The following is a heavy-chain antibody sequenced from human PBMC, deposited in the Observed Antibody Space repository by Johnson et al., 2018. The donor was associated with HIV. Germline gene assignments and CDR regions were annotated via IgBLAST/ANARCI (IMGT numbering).Heavy chain of an antibody. CDR1: GFAFRSYW. V-gene: IGHV3-74*01. J-gene: IGHJ3*01. CDR2: IYYDGSRP. CDR3: AKVDCGGDTCAGYDPFDL. Sequence: EVQLVESGGGLVQPGGSLRLSCAASGFAFRSYWMVWVRQVPGKRPVWVARIYYDGSRPTYADSVRGRFTISRDNAKYTVDLQMNSLRVEDTAVYYCAKVDCGGDTCAGYDPFDLWGQGTLVTVSS. D-gene: IGHD2-21*01.